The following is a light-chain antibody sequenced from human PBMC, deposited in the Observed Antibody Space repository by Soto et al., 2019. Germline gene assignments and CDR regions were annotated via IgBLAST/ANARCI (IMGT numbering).Light chain of an antibody. V-gene: IGKV1-5*03. Sequence: DIQMTQSPSTLSASVGDRVTITCRASQSISSWLAWYQQKPGKAPNLLIYKASSLESGVPSRFSGSGSGTEFTLTISSLQPDDFATYYCQQYNNYPWTFGKGTKV. J-gene: IGKJ1*01. CDR1: QSISSW. CDR3: QQYNNYPWT. CDR2: KAS.